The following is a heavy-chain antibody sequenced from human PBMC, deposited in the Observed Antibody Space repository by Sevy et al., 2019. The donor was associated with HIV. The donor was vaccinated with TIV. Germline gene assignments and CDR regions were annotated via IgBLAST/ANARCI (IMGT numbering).Heavy chain of an antibody. J-gene: IGHJ4*02. CDR2: IDQDGSQK. CDR3: ARELWPGDY. D-gene: IGHD2-21*01. CDR1: GFTFTDYF. Sequence: GGSLRLSCAASGFTFTDYFMGWVRQAPGKGLEWVANIDQDGSQKNYVDSVKGRFTISRDNAKNSVYLQMNRLRVDDTAVYYCARELWPGDYWGQGTLVTDSS. V-gene: IGHV3-7*01.